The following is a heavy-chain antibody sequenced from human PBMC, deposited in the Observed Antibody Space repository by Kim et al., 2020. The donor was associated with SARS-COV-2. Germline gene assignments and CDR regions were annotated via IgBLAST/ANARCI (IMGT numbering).Heavy chain of an antibody. V-gene: IGHV1-18*01. Sequence: ASVKVSCKASGYTFTSYGISWVRQAPGQGLEWMGWISAYNGNTNYAQKLQGRVTITTDTSTSTAYMELRSLRSDDTAVYYCARSDSWAVTYYFDYWGQGTLVTVSS. D-gene: IGHD4-17*01. CDR3: ARSDSWAVTYYFDY. J-gene: IGHJ4*02. CDR1: GYTFTSYG. CDR2: ISAYNGNT.